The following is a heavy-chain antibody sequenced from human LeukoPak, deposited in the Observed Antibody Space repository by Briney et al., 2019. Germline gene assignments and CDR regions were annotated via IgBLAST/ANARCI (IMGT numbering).Heavy chain of an antibody. V-gene: IGHV3-21*01. CDR2: ISSSSSYI. Sequence: GGSLRLSCAASGFIFSSYNMNWVRQAPGKGLEWVSFISSSSSYIYYADSVKGRFTISRDNAKNSLYLQMNSLRAEDTAVYYCARGPGYRSFLDYWGQGTLVTVSS. CDR1: GFIFSSYN. CDR3: ARGPGYRSFLDY. D-gene: IGHD6-13*01. J-gene: IGHJ4*02.